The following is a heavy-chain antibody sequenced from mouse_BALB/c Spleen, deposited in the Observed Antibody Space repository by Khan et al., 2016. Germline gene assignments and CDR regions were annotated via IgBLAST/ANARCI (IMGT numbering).Heavy chain of an antibody. J-gene: IGHJ3*01. CDR1: GYTFTSYY. Sequence: QVQLQQSGAELVKPGTSVKLSCKASGYTFTSYYMYWVKQRPGQGLEWIGEINPSTGGTNFNDKFKNKATLTVDKSSTTAYMQLSSLTSEDSAVYWCTRAPFVYWGQGTLVTVSA. CDR2: INPSTGGT. V-gene: IGHV1S81*02. CDR3: TRAPFVY.